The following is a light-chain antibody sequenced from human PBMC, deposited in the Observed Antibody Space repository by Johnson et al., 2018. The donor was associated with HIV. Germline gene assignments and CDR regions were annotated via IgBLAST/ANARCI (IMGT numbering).Light chain of an antibody. CDR3: GTWDTSLSAPYG. J-gene: IGLJ1*01. V-gene: IGLV1-51*02. CDR1: SSNIGNNY. Sequence: QSVLTQPPSVSAAPGQKFTISCSGSSSNIGNNYVSWYQQLPGTAPKLLICENNKRPSGIPDRFSGAKSGTSATLGITGLQTGDEADYYCGTWDTSLSAPYGFGTGTKVTVL. CDR2: ENN.